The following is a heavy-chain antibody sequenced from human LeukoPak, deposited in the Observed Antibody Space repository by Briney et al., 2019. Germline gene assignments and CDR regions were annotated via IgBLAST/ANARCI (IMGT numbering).Heavy chain of an antibody. J-gene: IGHJ6*02. CDR1: GGSISSYY. CDR3: ARHESYTFYYYYYGMDV. D-gene: IGHD3-16*01. V-gene: IGHV4-59*08. Sequence: KPSETLSLTCTVSGGSISSYYWSWIRQPPGKGLEWIGYIYYNGSTNYNPSLKSRVTISVDTSKNQFSLKLSSVTAADTAVYYCARHESYTFYYYYYGMDVWGQGTTVTVSS. CDR2: IYYNGST.